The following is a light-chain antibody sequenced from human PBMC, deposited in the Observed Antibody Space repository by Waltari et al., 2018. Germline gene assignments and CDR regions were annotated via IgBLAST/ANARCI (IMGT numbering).Light chain of an antibody. CDR3: QQYGSSPRT. CDR1: QSVSSSY. Sequence: IVLTPSPGTMSLSPGERATLSCRASQSVSSSYLAWYPQKPGQAPRLLIYGASRRATGIPDRFSGSGSGTDFTLTISRLEPEDFAVYYCQQYGSSPRTFGQGTKVEIK. V-gene: IGKV3-20*01. J-gene: IGKJ1*01. CDR2: GAS.